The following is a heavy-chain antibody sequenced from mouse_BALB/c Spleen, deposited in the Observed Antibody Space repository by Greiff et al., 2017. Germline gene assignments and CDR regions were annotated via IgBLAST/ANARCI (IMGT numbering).Heavy chain of an antibody. CDR3: TRRNWEKAWFAY. D-gene: IGHD4-1*01. CDR1: GFTFSNYW. V-gene: IGHV6-6*02. CDR2: IRLKSNNYAT. J-gene: IGHJ3*01. Sequence: DVKLVESGGGLVQPGGSMKLSCVASGFTFSNYWMNWVRQSPEKGLEWVAEIRLKSNNYATHYAESVKGRFTISRDDSKSSVYLQMNNLRAEDTGIYYCTRRNWEKAWFAYWGQGTLVTVSA.